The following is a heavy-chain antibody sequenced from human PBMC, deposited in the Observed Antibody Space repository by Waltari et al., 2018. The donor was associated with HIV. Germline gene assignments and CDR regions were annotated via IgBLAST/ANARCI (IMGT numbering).Heavy chain of an antibody. V-gene: IGHV3-30*18. Sequence: QVQLVESGGGVVQPGRCLRLSCAAPGFTFSTYGMHWVRQAPGKGLEWVAVISYDGSNKYYADSVKGRFTISRDNSKNTLYLQMNSLRAEDTAVYYCAKGWTPRYFDYWGQGTLVTVSS. J-gene: IGHJ4*02. CDR2: ISYDGSNK. D-gene: IGHD1-1*01. CDR3: AKGWTPRYFDY. CDR1: GFTFSTYG.